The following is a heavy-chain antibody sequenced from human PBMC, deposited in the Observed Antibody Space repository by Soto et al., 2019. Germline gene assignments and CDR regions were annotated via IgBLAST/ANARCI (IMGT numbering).Heavy chain of an antibody. Sequence: GESLKISCEGSGYSVTSFWIHCVRQLPVKDLEWMGRIDPSDSYTNYSPSFQGHVTISADKSISTAYLQWSSLKASDTAMYYCARHTILGVVPTLPRDYRDLMDFRGQGTTVIVSS. V-gene: IGHV5-10-1*01. CDR1: GYSVTSFW. J-gene: IGHJ6*02. CDR2: IDPSDSYT. D-gene: IGHD3-3*01. CDR3: ARHTILGVVPTLPRDYRDLMDF.